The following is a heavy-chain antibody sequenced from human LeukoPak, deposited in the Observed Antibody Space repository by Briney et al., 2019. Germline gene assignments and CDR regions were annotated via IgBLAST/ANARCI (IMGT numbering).Heavy chain of an antibody. CDR1: GGSISSYY. V-gene: IGHV4-4*07. Sequence: SETLSLTCTLSGGSISSYYWTWIREPAGKALEWIGRIDTSGNTNYKPSLKSRVTISVDTSKNQFSLKLSSVTAADTAVYYCARVPVNIWENWFDPWGQGTLVTVSS. D-gene: IGHD1-26*01. CDR2: IDTSGNT. J-gene: IGHJ5*02. CDR3: ARVPVNIWENWFDP.